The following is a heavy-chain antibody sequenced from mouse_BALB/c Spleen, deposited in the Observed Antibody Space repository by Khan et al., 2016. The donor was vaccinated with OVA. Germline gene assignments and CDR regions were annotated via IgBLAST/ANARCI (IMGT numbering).Heavy chain of an antibody. D-gene: IGHD1-2*01. CDR3: ARDYGYAY. CDR2: INTYTGEP. Sequence: QVQLKQSGPELKKPGETVKISCKASGYTFTNYGMNWVKQAPGKGLKWMGWINTYTGEPTYADDFKGRFAFSLETSASTAYLQINILKNEDTATYFCARDYGYAYWGQGTLVTVSA. J-gene: IGHJ3*01. CDR1: GYTFTNYG. V-gene: IGHV9-3-1*01.